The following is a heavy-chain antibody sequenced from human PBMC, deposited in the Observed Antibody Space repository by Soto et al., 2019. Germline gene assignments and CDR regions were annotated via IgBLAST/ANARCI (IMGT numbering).Heavy chain of an antibody. CDR2: IYYSGST. CDR3: ARSVPRYGMDV. CDR1: GGSISSSSYY. J-gene: IGHJ6*02. D-gene: IGHD3-10*01. Sequence: SETLSLTCTVSGGSISSSSYYWGWIRQPPGKGLEWIGSIYYSGSTYYNPSLKSRVTISVDTSKNQFSLKLSSVTAADTAVCYCARSVPRYGMDVWGQGTTVTVS. V-gene: IGHV4-39*01.